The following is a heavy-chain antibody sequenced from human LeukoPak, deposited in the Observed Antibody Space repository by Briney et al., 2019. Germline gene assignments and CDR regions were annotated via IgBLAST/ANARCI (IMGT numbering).Heavy chain of an antibody. V-gene: IGHV4-39*01. J-gene: IGHJ4*01. CDR1: GGSISSSLYF. D-gene: IGHD6-25*01. CDR3: ARRVDQIAAMDY. Sequence: SETLSLTCTVSGGSISSSLYFWGWIRQATGKGLEWIGSVFYTGSTYYNPSLKSRVTISVDTSNNQFSLKLNSLTAADTAVYYGARRVDQIAAMDYWGHGTLLTVYS. CDR2: VFYTGST.